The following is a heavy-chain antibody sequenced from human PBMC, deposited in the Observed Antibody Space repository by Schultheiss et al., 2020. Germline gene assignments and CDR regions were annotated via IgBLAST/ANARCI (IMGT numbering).Heavy chain of an antibody. J-gene: IGHJ6*02. D-gene: IGHD3-3*01. Sequence: WGSLRLYCAASGFTFSSSGMHWVRQAPGKGLEWVAVIWYDGSNKYYADSVKGRFTISRDNSKNTLYLQMNSLRAEETAVYYCASSLAHLNSYYEFWSGYYGPPFYYGMGVWGQGTTVTVSS. CDR3: ASSLAHLNSYYEFWSGYYGPPFYYGMGV. CDR2: IWYDGSNK. V-gene: IGHV3-33*01. CDR1: GFTFSSSG.